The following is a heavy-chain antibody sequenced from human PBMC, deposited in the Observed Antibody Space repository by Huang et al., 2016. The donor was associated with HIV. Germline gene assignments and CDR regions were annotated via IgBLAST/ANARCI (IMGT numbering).Heavy chain of an antibody. CDR1: GFILSNYG. J-gene: IGHJ4*02. CDR3: ARGDYYDSSGYHPGYFDY. D-gene: IGHD3-22*01. Sequence: VQLIESGGGVVQPGKSLRLSCAMSGFILSNYGMPWVRQAPGKGLKWVAFIRNDGMKKNYADSVRGRFTVGRDNGNNTLFLQMRSLGVDDTAVYYCARGDYYDSSGYHPGYFDYWGQGILVTVSS. V-gene: IGHV3-33*04. CDR2: IRNDGMKK.